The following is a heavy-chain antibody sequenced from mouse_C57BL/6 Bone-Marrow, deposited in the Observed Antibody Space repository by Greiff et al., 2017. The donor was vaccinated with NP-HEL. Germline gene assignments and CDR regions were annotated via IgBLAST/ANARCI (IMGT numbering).Heavy chain of an antibody. V-gene: IGHV2-2*01. Sequence: VKLMESGPGLVQPSQSLSITCTVSGFSLTSYGVHWVRQSPGKGLEWLGVLWSGGSPDYNAAFISRLSISKDKSKCQVFFKMNLLQADDTAIYYCANYYGSSYPAWFAYWGQGTLVTVSA. CDR3: ANYYGSSYPAWFAY. J-gene: IGHJ3*01. CDR1: GFSLTSYG. D-gene: IGHD1-1*01. CDR2: LWSGGSP.